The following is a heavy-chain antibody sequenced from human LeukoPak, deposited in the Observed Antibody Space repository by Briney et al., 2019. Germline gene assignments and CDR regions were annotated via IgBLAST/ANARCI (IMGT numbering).Heavy chain of an antibody. D-gene: IGHD4-17*01. J-gene: IGHJ4*02. Sequence: GRSLRLSCAASGFTFSSYAMHWVRQAPGKGLEWAAVISYDGSNKYYADSVKGRFTISRDNSTNTLYLQMNSLRAEDTAVYYCARDRYGDYGDFDYWGQGTLVTVSS. V-gene: IGHV3-30*04. CDR2: ISYDGSNK. CDR3: ARDRYGDYGDFDY. CDR1: GFTFSSYA.